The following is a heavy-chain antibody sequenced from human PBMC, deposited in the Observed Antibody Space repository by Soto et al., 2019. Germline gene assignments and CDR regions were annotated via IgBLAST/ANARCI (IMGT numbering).Heavy chain of an antibody. V-gene: IGHV4-61*08. CDR2: IYYDGST. J-gene: IGHJ6*02. Sequence: QVQLQESGPGLVKPSATLTLTCSVSGGSVNSGGNYCTWIRQPPGKGLEWIGYIYYDGSTNYNPSLKSRATISGDTSKKQFSLKLTSVTAADTAVYYCARVRYSVGTDYFYYYDLDVWGQGTTVTVSS. CDR3: ARVRYSVGTDYFYYYDLDV. CDR1: GGSVNSGGNY. D-gene: IGHD5-12*01.